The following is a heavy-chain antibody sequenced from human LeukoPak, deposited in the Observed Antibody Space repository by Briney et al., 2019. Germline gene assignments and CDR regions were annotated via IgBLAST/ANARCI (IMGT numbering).Heavy chain of an antibody. CDR2: IIPIFGTA. CDR1: GGTFSSYA. V-gene: IGHV1-69*13. D-gene: IGHD5-12*01. Sequence: SVKVPCKASGGTFSSYAISWVRQAPGQGLEWMGGIIPIFGTANYAQKFQGRVTITADESTGTAYMELSSLRSKDTAVYYCAREGSGYDSVAFDIWGQGTMVTVSS. CDR3: AREGSGYDSVAFDI. J-gene: IGHJ3*02.